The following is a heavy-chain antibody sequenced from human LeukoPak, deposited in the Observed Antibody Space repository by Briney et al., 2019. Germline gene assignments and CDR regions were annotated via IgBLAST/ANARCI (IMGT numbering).Heavy chain of an antibody. V-gene: IGHV3-74*01. D-gene: IGHD5-12*01. CDR3: ARGGDYMDV. J-gene: IGHJ6*03. CDR1: GFSFGAYW. Sequence: GGSLRLSCAASGFSFGAYWMHWVRQVPGKGLVWISRISRDGRSTNYADSVKGRFTIPRDNAKNSLYLQMNSLRAEDTAVYYCARGGDYMDVWGKGTTVTVSS. CDR2: ISRDGRST.